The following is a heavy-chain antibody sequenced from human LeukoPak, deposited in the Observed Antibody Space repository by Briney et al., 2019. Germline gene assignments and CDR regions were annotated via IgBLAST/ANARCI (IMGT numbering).Heavy chain of an antibody. V-gene: IGHV3-21*01. CDR3: ARDPYSGNYGAYYYYYMDV. CDR1: GFTVSSNS. Sequence: PGGSLRLSCTVSGFTVSSNSMSWVRQAPGKALEWVSSITSTGTYIFYGDSVKGRFTISRDNAKNSLYLQMNGLRAEDTAVYYCARDPYSGNYGAYYYYYMDVWGKGTTVTISS. J-gene: IGHJ6*03. CDR2: ITSTGTYI. D-gene: IGHD1-26*01.